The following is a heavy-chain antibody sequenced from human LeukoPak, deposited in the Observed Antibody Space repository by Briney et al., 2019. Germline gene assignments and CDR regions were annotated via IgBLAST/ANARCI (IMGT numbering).Heavy chain of an antibody. J-gene: IGHJ4*02. D-gene: IGHD3-10*01. CDR2: INPNSGAT. Sequence: ASVKVSCKASGYTFTGYYMNWVRQAPGQGLEWMGWINPNSGATDYAQKFQGRVTMTRDTSISTTYMELSRLRSDDTAVYYCARDYGSGSYSSEFDYWGQGTLVTVSS. CDR1: GYTFTGYY. V-gene: IGHV1-2*02. CDR3: ARDYGSGSYSSEFDY.